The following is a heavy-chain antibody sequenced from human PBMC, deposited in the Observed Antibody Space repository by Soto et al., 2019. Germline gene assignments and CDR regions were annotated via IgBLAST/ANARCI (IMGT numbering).Heavy chain of an antibody. CDR2: LDPEDGET. CDR1: GYTLTEIS. D-gene: IGHD3-22*01. J-gene: IGHJ4*01. CDR3: ATGDSRSLLEY. Sequence: ASVKVSCKISGYTLTEISMHWVRQPPGKGLEWMGGLDPEDGETIYAQNFQGRVTVTEDTSTDTAYMEMSSLRYDDTAVYYCATGDSRSLLEYWGQGTMVTVSS. V-gene: IGHV1-24*01.